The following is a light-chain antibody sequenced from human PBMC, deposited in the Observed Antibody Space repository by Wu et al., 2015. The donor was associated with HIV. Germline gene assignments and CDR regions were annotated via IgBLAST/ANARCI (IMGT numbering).Light chain of an antibody. J-gene: IGKJ2*01. CDR1: EFISSSM. Sequence: ENXLTQSPGTLSLSPGEXATLSCRASEFISSSMLAWYQQKPGQAPRLLIYRVSSRATGVPDRFSGSGSGTDFTLTIGRLEPEDFAIYYCQQYVWSPRTFGQGTEAGDQT. CDR2: RVS. CDR3: QQYVWSPRT. V-gene: IGKV3-20*01.